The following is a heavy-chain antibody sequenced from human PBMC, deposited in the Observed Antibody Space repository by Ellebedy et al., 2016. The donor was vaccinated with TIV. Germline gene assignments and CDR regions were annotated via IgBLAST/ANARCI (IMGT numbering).Heavy chain of an antibody. J-gene: IGHJ6*02. CDR1: GFTSSLYW. D-gene: IGHD2-21*01. CDR2: IKQDGSEK. CDR3: ARAAHFYSYGMDV. V-gene: IGHV3-7*01. Sequence: GESLKISXAASGFTSSLYWMTWARQAPGKGLEWVANIKQDGSEKYYVDSVKGRFTISRDNAKNSLYLQMRSLRVEDTAVYYCARAAHFYSYGMDVWGQGTTVTVSS.